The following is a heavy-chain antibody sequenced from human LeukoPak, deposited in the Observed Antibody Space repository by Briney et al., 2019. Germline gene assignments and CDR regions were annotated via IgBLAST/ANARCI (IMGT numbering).Heavy chain of an antibody. D-gene: IGHD3-3*01. Sequence: GGSLRLSCAASGFTFSSYSMNWVRQAPGKGLEWVSSISSSSSYIYYADSVKGRFTISRDNAKNSLYLQMNSLRAEDTAVYYCARRASSYDFWSGYYSPTGYYYYMDVWGKGTTVTVSS. V-gene: IGHV3-21*01. CDR3: ARRASSYDFWSGYYSPTGYYYYMDV. CDR2: ISSSSSYI. CDR1: GFTFSSYS. J-gene: IGHJ6*03.